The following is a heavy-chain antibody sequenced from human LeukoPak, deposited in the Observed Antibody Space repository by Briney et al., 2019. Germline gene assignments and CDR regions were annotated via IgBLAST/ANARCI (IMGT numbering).Heavy chain of an antibody. CDR1: GFTFNNYA. CDR3: AKEEGYYYDSGGYYVEYFQH. Sequence: GGSLRLSCAAPGFTFNNYAMSWVRQAPGKGLEWVSAISGSGGTTYYADSVKGRFTFSRDNSKNTLYLQMNSLRAEDTAVYYCAKEEGYYYDSGGYYVEYFQHWGQGTLVTVSS. J-gene: IGHJ1*01. V-gene: IGHV3-23*01. CDR2: ISGSGGTT. D-gene: IGHD3-22*01.